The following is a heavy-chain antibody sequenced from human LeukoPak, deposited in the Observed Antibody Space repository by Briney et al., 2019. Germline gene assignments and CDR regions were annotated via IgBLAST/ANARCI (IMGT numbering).Heavy chain of an antibody. Sequence: SETLSLTCTVSGGSISSYYWSWIRQPPGKGLEWIGYIYYSGSTYYNPSLKSRVTISVDTSKNQFSLKLSSVTAADTAVYYCARVVGDFWSGYQDAFDIWGQGTMVTVSS. V-gene: IGHV4-59*12. J-gene: IGHJ3*02. CDR1: GGSISSYY. D-gene: IGHD3-3*01. CDR3: ARVVGDFWSGYQDAFDI. CDR2: IYYSGST.